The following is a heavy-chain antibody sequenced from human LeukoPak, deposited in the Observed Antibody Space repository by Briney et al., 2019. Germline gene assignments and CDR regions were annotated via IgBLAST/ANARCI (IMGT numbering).Heavy chain of an antibody. CDR3: AKDRVATERYYMDV. Sequence: GGSLRLSCAASGFTFSSYSMNWVRQAPGMGLEWVSVLYSGGSTYYADSVKGRFTISRDNSKNTLYLQMNSLRAEDTAVYYCAKDRVATERYYMDVWGKGTTVTISS. CDR1: GFTFSSYS. J-gene: IGHJ6*03. CDR2: LYSGGST. V-gene: IGHV3-53*01. D-gene: IGHD6-13*01.